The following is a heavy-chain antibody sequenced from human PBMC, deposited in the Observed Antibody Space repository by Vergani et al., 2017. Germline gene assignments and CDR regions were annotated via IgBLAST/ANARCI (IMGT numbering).Heavy chain of an antibody. CDR2: INSDGSST. CDR3: ARVSYDFWSGYYYPLGFDY. CDR1: GFTFSSYW. J-gene: IGHJ4*02. D-gene: IGHD3-3*01. Sequence: EVQLLESGGGLVQPGGSLRLSCAASGFTFSSYWMHWVRQAPGKGLVWVSRINSDGSSTSYADSVKGRFTISRDNAKNTLYLQMNSLRAEDTAVYYCARVSYDFWSGYYYPLGFDYWGQGTLVTVSS. V-gene: IGHV3-74*02.